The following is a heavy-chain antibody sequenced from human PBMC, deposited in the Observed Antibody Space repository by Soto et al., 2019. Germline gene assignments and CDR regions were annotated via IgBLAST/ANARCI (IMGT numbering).Heavy chain of an antibody. CDR1: GGSVSNSA. J-gene: IGHJ4*02. Sequence: QVQLVQSGSEVKKPGSSVRVSCKASGGSVSNSAISWLRQAPGQGLEWMGGIIPIFGPAIYARKFQGRFTISADESTGKAYMELNHVRSDDTAVYYCGRGSSLTKVEYWGQGTLVTVSS. CDR3: GRGSSLTKVEY. V-gene: IGHV1-69*01. CDR2: IIPIFGPA. D-gene: IGHD6-6*01.